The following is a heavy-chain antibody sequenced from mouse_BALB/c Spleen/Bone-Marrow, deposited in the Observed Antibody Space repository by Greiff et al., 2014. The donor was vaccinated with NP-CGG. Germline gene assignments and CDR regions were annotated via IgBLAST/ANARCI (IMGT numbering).Heavy chain of an antibody. J-gene: IGHJ1*01. CDR1: GYAFSSSW. CDR2: IYPGDGDT. CDR3: ARHAYGNSYWYFDV. V-gene: IGHV1-82*01. Sequence: VQLQQSGPELVKPGASVKISCKASGYAFSSSWMNWVKQRPGQGLERIGRIYPGDGDTNYNGKFKGKATLTADKSSSTAYMQLSSLTSVDSAVYFCARHAYGNSYWYFDVWGAGTTVTVSS. D-gene: IGHD2-1*01.